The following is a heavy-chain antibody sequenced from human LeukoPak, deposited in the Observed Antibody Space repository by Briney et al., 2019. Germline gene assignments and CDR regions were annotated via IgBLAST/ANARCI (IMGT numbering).Heavy chain of an antibody. V-gene: IGHV1-46*01. CDR2: INPTGGST. Sequence: GASVKVSCKASGYTFTTYYMHWVRQAPGKGLEWMGKINPTGGSTTYAQKFQGRVTMTRDMSTNTVYMELSGLRSEDTAVYYCARQGRSGSYSAFSWFDPWGQGTLVTVSS. CDR1: GYTFTTYY. J-gene: IGHJ5*02. CDR3: ARQGRSGSYSAFSWFDP. D-gene: IGHD3-22*01.